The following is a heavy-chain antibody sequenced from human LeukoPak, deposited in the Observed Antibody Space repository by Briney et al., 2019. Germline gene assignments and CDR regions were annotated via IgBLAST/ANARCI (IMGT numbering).Heavy chain of an antibody. J-gene: IGHJ4*02. D-gene: IGHD3-22*01. CDR1: GGSISSSSSY. V-gene: IGHV4-39*02. Sequence: SETLSLTCTVSGGSISSSSSYWGWIRQPPGKGLEWIGGIYYSGSTYYNPSLKSRVTISVDTSKNQFSLKLSSVTAADTAVYYCARDLVGGWDDSSGYYYGYFDYWGQGTLVTVSS. CDR3: ARDLVGGWDDSSGYYYGYFDY. CDR2: IYYSGST.